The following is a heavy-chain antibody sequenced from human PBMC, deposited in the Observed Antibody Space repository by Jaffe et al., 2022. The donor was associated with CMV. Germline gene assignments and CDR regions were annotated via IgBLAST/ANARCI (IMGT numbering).Heavy chain of an antibody. CDR2: IYWNDDK. CDR1: GFSLSTSGVG. CDR3: AHISLLQSPELAFDI. Sequence: QITLKESGPTLVKPTQTLTLTCTFSGFSLSTSGVGVGWIRQPPGKALEWLALIYWNDDKRYSPSLKSRLTITKDTSKNQVVLTMTNMDPVDTATYYCAHISLLQSPELAFDIWGQGTMVTVSS. D-gene: IGHD3-10*01. J-gene: IGHJ3*02. V-gene: IGHV2-5*01.